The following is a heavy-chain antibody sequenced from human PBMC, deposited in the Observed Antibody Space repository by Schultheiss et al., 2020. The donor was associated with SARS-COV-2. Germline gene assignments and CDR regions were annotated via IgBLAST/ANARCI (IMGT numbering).Heavy chain of an antibody. Sequence: GSLRLSCAASGFTFSSYAMSWVRQAPGKGLEWVSAISGSGGSTYYADSVKGRFTISRDNSKNTLYLQMNSLRAEDTAVDYCARVSYSSGQIDYWGQGTLVTVSS. CDR1: GFTFSSYA. CDR2: ISGSGGST. CDR3: ARVSYSSGQIDY. V-gene: IGHV3-23*01. D-gene: IGHD6-19*01. J-gene: IGHJ4*02.